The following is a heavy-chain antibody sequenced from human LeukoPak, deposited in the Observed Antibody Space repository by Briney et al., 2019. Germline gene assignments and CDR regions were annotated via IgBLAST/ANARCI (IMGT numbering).Heavy chain of an antibody. CDR2: ISYDGSNK. CDR3: AKDVGGYPDY. V-gene: IGHV3-30*18. J-gene: IGHJ4*02. CDR1: GFTFSSYG. D-gene: IGHD1-26*01. Sequence: GRSLRLSCAAPGFTFSSYGMHWVRQAPGKGLEWVAVISYDGSNKYYADSVKGRFTISRDNSKSTLYLQMNSLRAGDTAVYYCAKDVGGYPDYWGQGTLVTVSS.